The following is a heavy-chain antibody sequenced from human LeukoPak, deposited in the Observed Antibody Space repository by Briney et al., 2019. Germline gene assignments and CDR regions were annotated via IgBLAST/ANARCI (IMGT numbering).Heavy chain of an antibody. CDR1: GFTFSSYD. V-gene: IGHV3-13*01. CDR2: IGTAGDT. D-gene: IGHD6-19*01. Sequence: GGSLRPSCAASGFTFSSYDMHWVRQAPGKGLEWVSAIGTAGDTYYPGSVKGRFTISRENAKNSLYLQMNSLRAGDTAVYYCARADSSGWYGASIDYWGQGTLVTVSS. CDR3: ARADSSGWYGASIDY. J-gene: IGHJ4*02.